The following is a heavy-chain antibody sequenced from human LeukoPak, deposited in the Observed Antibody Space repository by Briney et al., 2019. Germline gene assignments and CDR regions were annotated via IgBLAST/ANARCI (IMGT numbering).Heavy chain of an antibody. V-gene: IGHV4-34*01. D-gene: IGHD2-15*01. CDR1: GGSFSGYY. CDR3: ASMIGYCSGGSCYPEYFQH. J-gene: IGHJ1*01. CDR2: INHSGST. Sequence: SETLSLTCAVYGGSFSGYYWSWIRQPPGKGLEWIGEINHSGSTNYNPSLKSRVTISVDTSKNQFSLKLSSVTAADTAVYYCASMIGYCSGGSCYPEYFQHWGQGTLVTVSS.